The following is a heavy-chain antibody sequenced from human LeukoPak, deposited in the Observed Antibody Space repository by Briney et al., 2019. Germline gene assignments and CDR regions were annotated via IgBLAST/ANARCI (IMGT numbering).Heavy chain of an antibody. V-gene: IGHV4-59*12. Sequence: SETLSLTCTVSGGSISSYYWSWIRQPPGKGLEWIGSIYYSGSTYYNPSLKSRLTISADTSKSQFSLRLSSVTAADTAVYYCASPPPRYCSTTSCSYSYYMDVWGKGTTVTVSS. J-gene: IGHJ6*03. D-gene: IGHD2-2*01. CDR2: IYYSGST. CDR1: GGSISSYY. CDR3: ASPPPRYCSTTSCSYSYYMDV.